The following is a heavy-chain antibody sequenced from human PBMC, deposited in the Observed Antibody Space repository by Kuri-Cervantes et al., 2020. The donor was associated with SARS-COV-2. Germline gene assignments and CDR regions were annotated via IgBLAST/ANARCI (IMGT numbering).Heavy chain of an antibody. Sequence: KISCKASGTAFSGFAINWVRQAPGQGLEWMGGTIPIFGSPIYAQKFQGRLSITADESTSSVHMELSSLSSQDTAIYYCASRMGDLTSYTWYKWFDPWGQGTLVTVSS. CDR3: ASRMGDLTSYTWYKWFDP. CDR2: TIPIFGSP. D-gene: IGHD3-16*01. J-gene: IGHJ5*02. CDR1: GTAFSGFA. V-gene: IGHV1-69*01.